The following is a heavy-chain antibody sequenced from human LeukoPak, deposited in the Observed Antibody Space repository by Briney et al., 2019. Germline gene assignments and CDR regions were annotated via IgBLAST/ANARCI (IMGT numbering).Heavy chain of an antibody. Sequence: GGSLRLSCAASGFTFSSYAMSWVRQAPGGGLEWVSAISGSGGSTYYADSVKGRFTISRDNSKNTLYLQMNSLRAEDTAVYYCAKRGITGTTSYYGMDVWGQGTTVTVSS. CDR2: ISGSGGST. CDR3: AKRGITGTTSYYGMDV. J-gene: IGHJ6*02. D-gene: IGHD1-7*01. CDR1: GFTFSSYA. V-gene: IGHV3-23*01.